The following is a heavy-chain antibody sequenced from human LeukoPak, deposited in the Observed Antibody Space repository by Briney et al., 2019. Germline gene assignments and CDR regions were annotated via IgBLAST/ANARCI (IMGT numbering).Heavy chain of an antibody. CDR1: GYTFTSYY. J-gene: IGHJ4*02. D-gene: IGHD2-15*01. V-gene: IGHV1-46*01. CDR2: INPSGGST. CDR3: AGDSAGSGYFDY. Sequence: ASVKVSCKASGYTFTSYYMHWVRQAPGQGLEWMGIINPSGGSTSYAQKFQGRVTMTRDMSTSTVYMELSSLRSEDTAVYYCAGDSAGSGYFDYWGQGTLVTVSS.